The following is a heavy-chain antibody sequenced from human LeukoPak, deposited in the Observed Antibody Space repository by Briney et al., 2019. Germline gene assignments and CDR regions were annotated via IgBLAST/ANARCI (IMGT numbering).Heavy chain of an antibody. CDR1: GGSISSSSYS. Sequence: SETLSLTCTVSGGSISSSSYSWGWIRQPPGKGLEWIGSIYYSGSTYYNPSLKSRVTISVDTSKNQFSLKLSSVTAADTAVYYCARLGAAAGDTYYYYYGMDVWGQGTTVTVSS. D-gene: IGHD6-13*01. J-gene: IGHJ6*02. V-gene: IGHV4-39*01. CDR3: ARLGAAAGDTYYYYYGMDV. CDR2: IYYSGST.